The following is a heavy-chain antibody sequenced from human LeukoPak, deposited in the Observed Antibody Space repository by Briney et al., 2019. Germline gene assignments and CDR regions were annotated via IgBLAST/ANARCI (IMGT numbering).Heavy chain of an antibody. D-gene: IGHD4-17*01. CDR1: GFTYSNYW. J-gene: IGHJ4*02. V-gene: IGHV3-74*01. CDR3: ARVDTATTLFPF. CDR2: IHSDGRST. Sequence: GGSLRLSCAASGFTYSNYWMHWVRQAPGKGLVWVSRIHSDGRSTNYADSVKGRFTISRDNAKNTLYLQMNSLRADDTGMYYCARVDTATTLFPFWGQGTLVTVSS.